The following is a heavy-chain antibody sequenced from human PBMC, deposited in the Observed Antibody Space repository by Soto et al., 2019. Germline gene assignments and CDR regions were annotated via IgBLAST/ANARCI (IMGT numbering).Heavy chain of an antibody. CDR1: GFTITSYS. CDR2: SSSSSSHI. J-gene: IGHJ6*02. Sequence: EMQLVESGGGLVKPGGSRRLSCAASGFTITSYSMNWVRQASGKGLEWVASSSSSSSHIYYADSVKGRFTISRDNARNSLYLQMNTLRADDTAVYYCVRERTLSSFYGRDVWGQGTTVTVSS. V-gene: IGHV3-21*01. D-gene: IGHD3-10*01. CDR3: VRERTLSSFYGRDV.